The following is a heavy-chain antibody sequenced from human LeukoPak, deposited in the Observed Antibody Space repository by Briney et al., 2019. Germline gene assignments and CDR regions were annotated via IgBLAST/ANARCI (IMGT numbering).Heavy chain of an antibody. V-gene: IGHV3-53*01. CDR1: GFNVSNTY. CDR2: IYSGGRT. J-gene: IGHJ4*02. Sequence: GGSLRLSCVVTGFNVSNTYMSWVRQAPGKGLEWVSVIYSGGRTYYSDSVKGRFTMSRDNSKNTLYFQMNSLTAEDTAVYFCARGTWNPALLDSWGQGTLVTVSS. D-gene: IGHD1-1*01. CDR3: ARGTWNPALLDS.